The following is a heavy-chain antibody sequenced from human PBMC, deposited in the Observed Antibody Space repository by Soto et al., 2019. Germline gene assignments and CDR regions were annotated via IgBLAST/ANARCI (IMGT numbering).Heavy chain of an antibody. J-gene: IGHJ4*01. CDR3: VKDDYSSRWSFAY. D-gene: IGHD6-13*01. CDR2: ISSNGGST. CDR1: GLTFSSYA. V-gene: IGHV3-64D*08. Sequence: PGGSLRLSCSASGLTFSSYAMHWVRQAPGKGLEYVSAISSNGGSTYDADYVKGRFTISRDNSKNTLYLQMSSLRAEDTAVYYCVKDDYSSRWSFAYWGQGTFVHGSS.